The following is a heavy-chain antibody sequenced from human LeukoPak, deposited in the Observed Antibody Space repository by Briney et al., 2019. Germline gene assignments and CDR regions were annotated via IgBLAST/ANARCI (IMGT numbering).Heavy chain of an antibody. CDR3: ARRIRASGGYDWGFDY. Sequence: GGSLRLSCAASGFTFSSYWMSWVRQAPGKGLEWVANIKQDGSEEYYVDSVKGRFTISRDNAKNSLYLQMNSLRAEDTAVYYCARRIRASGGYDWGFDYWGQGTLVTVSS. CDR2: IKQDGSEE. CDR1: GFTFSSYW. D-gene: IGHD5-12*01. V-gene: IGHV3-7*01. J-gene: IGHJ4*02.